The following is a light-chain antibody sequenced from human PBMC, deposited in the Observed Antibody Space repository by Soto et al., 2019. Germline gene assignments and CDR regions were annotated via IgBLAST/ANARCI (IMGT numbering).Light chain of an antibody. CDR2: LNSDGSQ. CDR1: SGHSNYV. Sequence: QLVLTQSPSASASLGASVKLTCTLSSGHSNYVIAWHQQQPEKGHRYLMKLNSDGSQSKGDWIPDRFSGSSSGAERYLTIFSLQSEDEDYYCCQTWDNGIRVFGGGTKLTVL. CDR3: QTWDNGIRV. J-gene: IGLJ2*01. V-gene: IGLV4-69*01.